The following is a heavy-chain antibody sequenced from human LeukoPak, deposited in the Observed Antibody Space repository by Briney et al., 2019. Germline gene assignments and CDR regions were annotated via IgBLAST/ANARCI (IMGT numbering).Heavy chain of an antibody. V-gene: IGHV4-59*01. D-gene: IGHD3-3*01. CDR2: IYYSGST. CDR1: GGSISSYY. Sequence: SETLSLTCTVSGGSISSYYWSWIRQPPGKGLEWIGYIYYSGSTNYNPSLKSRVTISVDTSKNQFSLKLSSVTAADTAVYYCARDRKRGHYYGFWSGYYGDWFDPWGQGTLATVSS. CDR3: ARDRKRGHYYGFWSGYYGDWFDP. J-gene: IGHJ5*02.